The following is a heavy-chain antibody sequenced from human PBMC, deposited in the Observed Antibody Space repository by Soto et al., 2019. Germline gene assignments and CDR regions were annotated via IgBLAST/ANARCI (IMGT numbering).Heavy chain of an antibody. V-gene: IGHV3-53*01. CDR1: GFTFSNYA. J-gene: IGHJ3*02. CDR3: ARDRPGDEGDAFDI. Sequence: VQLVQSGAEVKKPGASVKISCEASGFTFSNYAIHWVRQAPGKGLEWVSVLYSGGSTHYAGSVKGRFIISRDNSKNTLYLQMNSLRAEDTAVYYCARDRPGDEGDAFDIWGHGTLVTVSS. CDR2: LYSGGST. D-gene: IGHD3-10*01.